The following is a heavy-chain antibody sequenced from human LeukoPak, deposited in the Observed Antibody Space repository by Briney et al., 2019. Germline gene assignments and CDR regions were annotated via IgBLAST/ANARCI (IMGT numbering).Heavy chain of an antibody. CDR2: IYYSGST. CDR1: GGSISSYY. V-gene: IGHV4-59*08. J-gene: IGHJ3*02. D-gene: IGHD3-22*01. CDR3: ARHYYGSNYSFDI. Sequence: SETLSLTCTVSGGSISSYYWSWIRQPPGKGLEWIGYIYYSGSTNYNPSLKSRVTISVDTSKNQFSLKLSSVTAADTAVYYCARHYYGSNYSFDIWGQGTMVTVSS.